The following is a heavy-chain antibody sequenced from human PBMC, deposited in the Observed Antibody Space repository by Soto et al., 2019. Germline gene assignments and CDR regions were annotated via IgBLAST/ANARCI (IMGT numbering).Heavy chain of an antibody. Sequence: PGGSLRISCAASGLTFSDYDMSWIRQAPGKGLERVSYVTSSSSYTNYADSVKGRFTISRDNAKNSLYLQMNSLRAEDTSVYYCERDGYQLWSGLGMAVWVQGSTVTV. CDR1: GLTFSDYD. J-gene: IGHJ6*02. D-gene: IGHD3-3*01. CDR2: VTSSSSYT. CDR3: ERDGYQLWSGLGMAV. V-gene: IGHV3-11*06.